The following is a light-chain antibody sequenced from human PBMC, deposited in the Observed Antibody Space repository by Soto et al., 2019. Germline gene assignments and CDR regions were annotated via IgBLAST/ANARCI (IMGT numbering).Light chain of an antibody. J-gene: IGLJ1*01. CDR3: QSYDSGLSGSR. CDR1: SSNIGAGYD. CDR2: GNS. V-gene: IGLV1-40*01. Sequence: QSVLTQPPSVSGAPGQRVTISCTGSSSNIGAGYDVHWYQQLPGTAPKLLIYGNSNRPSGVPDRFSGSKSGTSASLAITGLQAEDEADYYCQSYDSGLSGSRFGTGTKVTVL.